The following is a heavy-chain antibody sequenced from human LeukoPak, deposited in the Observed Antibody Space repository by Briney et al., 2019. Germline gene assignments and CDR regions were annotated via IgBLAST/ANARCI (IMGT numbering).Heavy chain of an antibody. D-gene: IGHD1-26*01. Sequence: GGSLRLSCAAPGFTFSSYAMHWVRQAPGKGLEYVSAISSNGGSTYCANSVKGRFTISRDNSKNTLYLQMGSLRAEDMAVYYCARASAGWGADDYWGQGTLVTVAS. CDR3: ARASAGWGADDY. CDR2: ISSNGGST. CDR1: GFTFSSYA. J-gene: IGHJ4*02. V-gene: IGHV3-64*01.